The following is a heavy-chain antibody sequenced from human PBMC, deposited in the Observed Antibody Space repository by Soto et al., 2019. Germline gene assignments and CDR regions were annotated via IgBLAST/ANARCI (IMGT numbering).Heavy chain of an antibody. J-gene: IGHJ6*02. CDR2: IDPSDSYT. Sequence: PGESLKISCKGSGYSFTSYWISWVRQMPGKGLEWMGRIDPSDSYTNYSPSFQGHVTISADKSISTAYLQWSSLKASDTAMYYCARRSIAARHYYYYGMDVWGQRTTVTVSS. CDR1: GYSFTSYW. CDR3: ARRSIAARHYYYYGMDV. V-gene: IGHV5-10-1*01. D-gene: IGHD6-6*01.